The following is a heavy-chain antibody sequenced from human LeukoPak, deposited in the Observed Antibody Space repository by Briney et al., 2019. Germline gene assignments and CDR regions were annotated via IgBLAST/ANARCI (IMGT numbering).Heavy chain of an antibody. J-gene: IGHJ4*02. CDR2: VIPILDTT. D-gene: IGHD2-2*01. CDR3: ARRAGCSSSGCPFDCWAFGY. V-gene: IGHV1-69*04. CDR1: GGTFSSNA. Sequence: SVKVSCKASGGTFSSNAINWVRQAPGQGLEWMGRVIPILDTTNYAQSFQDRVTITADKFTNTAYMELSSLRSEDTAVYYCARRAGCSSSGCPFDCWAFGYWGQGTLVTVSS.